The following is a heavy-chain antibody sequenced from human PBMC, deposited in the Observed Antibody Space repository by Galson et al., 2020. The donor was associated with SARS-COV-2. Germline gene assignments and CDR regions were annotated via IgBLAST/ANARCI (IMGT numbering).Heavy chain of an antibody. J-gene: IGHJ4*02. D-gene: IGHD3-3*01. CDR3: ARASRGGVVITHFDY. Sequence: SETLSLTCTVSGGSISSGGYYWSWIRQHPGKGLEWIGYIYYSGSTYYNPSLKSRVTISVDTSKNQFSLKLSSVTAADTAVYYCARASRGGVVITHFDYWGQGTLVTVSS. CDR2: IYYSGST. CDR1: GGSISSGGYY. V-gene: IGHV4-31*03.